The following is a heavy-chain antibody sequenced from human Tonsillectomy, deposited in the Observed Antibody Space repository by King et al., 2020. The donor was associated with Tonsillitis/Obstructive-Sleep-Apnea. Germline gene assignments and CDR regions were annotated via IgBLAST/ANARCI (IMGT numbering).Heavy chain of an antibody. CDR1: GGSISSYY. J-gene: IGHJ3*02. Sequence: QLQESGPGLVKPSETLSLTCTVSGGSISSYYWSWIRQPPGKGLEWIGYLYYSGSTNYNPSLNRRVTISVDTSKNHFSLKLSSVTAADTAVYYCARDMVLEAGGDAFDIWGQGTMVTVSS. D-gene: IGHD2-8*01. CDR2: LYYSGST. V-gene: IGHV4-59*01. CDR3: ARDMVLEAGGDAFDI.